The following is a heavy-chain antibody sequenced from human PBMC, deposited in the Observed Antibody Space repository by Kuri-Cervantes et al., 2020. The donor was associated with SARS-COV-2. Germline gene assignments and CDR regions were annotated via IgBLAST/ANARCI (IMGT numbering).Heavy chain of an antibody. J-gene: IGHJ5*02. CDR3: ARDGGVVIPWFDP. D-gene: IGHD3-3*01. V-gene: IGHV3-21*01. Sequence: GESLKISCAASGFSLSRYTMNWVRQAPGKALEWVSSISGSGSYIYYADSVKGRFTISGDNAKNSLYLQMNSLRAEDTAVYYCARDGGVVIPWFDPWGQGTLVTVSS. CDR2: ISGSGSYI. CDR1: GFSLSRYT.